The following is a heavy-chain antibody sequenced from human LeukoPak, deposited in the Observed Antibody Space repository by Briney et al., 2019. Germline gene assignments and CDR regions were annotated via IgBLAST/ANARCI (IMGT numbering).Heavy chain of an antibody. J-gene: IGHJ5*02. CDR2: IYYSGST. Sequence: SETLSLTCTVSGGSISSSSYYWGWIRQPPGKGLEWIGYIYYSGSTNYNPSLKSRVTISVDTSKNQFSLKLSSVTAADTAVYYCARASSKEVDPWGQGTLVTVSS. CDR3: ARASSKEVDP. V-gene: IGHV4-61*05. CDR1: GGSISSSSYY.